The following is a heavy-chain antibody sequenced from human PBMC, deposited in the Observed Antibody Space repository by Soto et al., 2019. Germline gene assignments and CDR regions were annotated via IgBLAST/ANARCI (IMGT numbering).Heavy chain of an antibody. Sequence: PVGPLSLARPASGFTFTRWSPHCFRQTPGKGLVWVSRISSDGTTTHYADSVRGRFTMSRDNDKNTLYLQLSSLRAEYTGAYFCAREEPVSSWSPLDYWGQGALVPVSS. J-gene: IGHJ4*02. CDR1: GFTFTRWS. V-gene: IGHV3-74*01. D-gene: IGHD6-13*01. CDR2: ISSDGTTT. CDR3: AREEPVSSWSPLDY.